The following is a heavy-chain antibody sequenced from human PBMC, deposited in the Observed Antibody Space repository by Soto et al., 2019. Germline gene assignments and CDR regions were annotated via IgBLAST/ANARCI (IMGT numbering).Heavy chain of an antibody. D-gene: IGHD5-18*01. CDR2: IYYSGST. CDR1: GGSISSGGYY. V-gene: IGHV4-31*03. CDR3: ARDTAMVLGNWFDP. Sequence: NPSETLSLTCTVSGGSISSGGYYWSWIRQHPGKGLEWIGYIYYSGSTYYNPSLKSRVTISVDTSKNQFSLKLSSVTAADTAVYYCARDTAMVLGNWFDPWGQGTLVTVSS. J-gene: IGHJ5*02.